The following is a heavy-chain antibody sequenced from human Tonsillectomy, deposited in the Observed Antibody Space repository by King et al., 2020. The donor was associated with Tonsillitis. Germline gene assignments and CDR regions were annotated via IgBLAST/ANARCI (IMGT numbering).Heavy chain of an antibody. D-gene: IGHD5-12*01. CDR3: AGGIMATIYGAYYFDY. CDR1: GYSISSSYY. V-gene: IGHV4-38-2*01. CDR2: VFHSGTYRSGTT. J-gene: IGHJ4*02. Sequence: QLQESGPGLVKPSETLSLTCAVSGYSISSSYYWGWIRQPPGKGLEWIGSVFHSGTYRSGTTYYNPSLKTRVTVSLDPSKTHLSLDLGSVTAADTAVYYCAGGIMATIYGAYYFDYWGQGILVTVFS.